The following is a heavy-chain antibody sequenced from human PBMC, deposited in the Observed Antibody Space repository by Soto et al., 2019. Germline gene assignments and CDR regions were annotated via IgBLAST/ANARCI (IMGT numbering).Heavy chain of an antibody. CDR3: ATASAGYTFGFDL. Sequence: ASVKVSCKASGFTLPTSTIQWVRQTRGHRLEWIGWIVVGNGNTNFAQDLRQRVTFSRDMSTSTAYMDVSTLRSDDTAMYYCATASAGYTFGFDLWGQGSLVTVSS. CDR2: IVVGNGNT. V-gene: IGHV1-58*02. D-gene: IGHD6-13*01. CDR1: GFTLPTST. J-gene: IGHJ4*02.